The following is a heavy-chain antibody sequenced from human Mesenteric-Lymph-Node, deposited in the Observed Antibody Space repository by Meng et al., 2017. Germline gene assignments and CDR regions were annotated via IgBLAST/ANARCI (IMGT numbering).Heavy chain of an antibody. CDR2: IIPIFGTA. Sequence: SVKVSCKASGDTFTSYTISWVRQAPGQGLEWMGGIIPIFGTANYAQKFQGRVTITADESTSTAYMELSSLRSEDTAVYYCARGDGAGTWVSQDGGLDIWGQGTMVTVSS. CDR1: GDTFTSYT. D-gene: IGHD5-24*01. CDR3: ARGDGAGTWVSQDGGLDI. V-gene: IGHV1-69*13. J-gene: IGHJ3*02.